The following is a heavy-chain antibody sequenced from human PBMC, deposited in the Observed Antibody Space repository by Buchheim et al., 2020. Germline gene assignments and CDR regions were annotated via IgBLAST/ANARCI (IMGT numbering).Heavy chain of an antibody. CDR1: GYTFTSYY. V-gene: IGHV1-46*01. D-gene: IGHD3-22*01. Sequence: QVQLVQSGAEVKKPGASVKVSCKASGYTFTSYYMHWVRQAPGQGLEWMGIINPSGGSTSYAQKFQGRVTMTRDTSTSTVYMELSSLRSEDTAVYYCARDLHADTYYYDSSGYACDYWGQGTL. CDR2: INPSGGST. CDR3: ARDLHADTYYYDSSGYACDY. J-gene: IGHJ4*02.